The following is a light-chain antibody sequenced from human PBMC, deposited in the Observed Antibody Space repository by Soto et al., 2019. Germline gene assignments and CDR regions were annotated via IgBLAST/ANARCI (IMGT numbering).Light chain of an antibody. Sequence: QSVLTQPASVSGSPGQSITISCTGTSSDVGGYNYVSWYQQQSGKAPKLMIHEVSNRPSGVSNRFSGSKSGNTASLTISGLQAEDEADYYCQSYDFTLGAFWVFGGGTKATVL. CDR3: QSYDFTLGAFWV. CDR2: EVS. V-gene: IGLV2-14*01. J-gene: IGLJ3*02. CDR1: SSDVGGYNY.